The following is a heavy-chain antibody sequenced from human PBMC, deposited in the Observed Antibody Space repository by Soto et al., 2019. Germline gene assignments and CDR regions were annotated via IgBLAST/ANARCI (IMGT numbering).Heavy chain of an antibody. CDR3: AKGVRAYNDAFDI. Sequence: GGSLRLSCAASGFTFSSYGMHWVRQAPGKGLEWVAVISYDGSNKYYADSVKGRFTISRDNSKNTLYLQMNSLRAEDTAVYYCAKGVRAYNDAFDIWGQGTMVTVSS. V-gene: IGHV3-30*18. D-gene: IGHD3-10*01. CDR1: GFTFSSYG. CDR2: ISYDGSNK. J-gene: IGHJ3*02.